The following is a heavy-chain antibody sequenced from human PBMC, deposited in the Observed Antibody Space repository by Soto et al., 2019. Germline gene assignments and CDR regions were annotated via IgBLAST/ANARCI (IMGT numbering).Heavy chain of an antibody. D-gene: IGHD2-2*01. CDR3: ATIDTSLLSIDS. J-gene: IGHJ4*02. CDR1: GGSIRRSKW. V-gene: IGHV4-4*02. Sequence: PSETRSLTGAAAGGSIRRSKWWSWVRQPPGKGLEWIGEIYDTVTTNYNPSLKSRVIISVDKSKNQFSLRLSSVTAADTATYYCATIDTSLLSIDSWGQGALVTVSS. CDR2: IYDTVTT.